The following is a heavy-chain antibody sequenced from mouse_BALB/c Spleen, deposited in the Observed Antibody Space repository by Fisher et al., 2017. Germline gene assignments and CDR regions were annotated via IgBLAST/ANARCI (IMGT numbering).Heavy chain of an antibody. Sequence: KFKGKATMTVDKSSSTAYMELARLTSEDSAIYYCARRGPQSSYWYFDVWGAGTTVTVSS. D-gene: IGHD6-2*01. J-gene: IGHJ1*01. V-gene: IGHV1S137*01. CDR3: ARRGPQSSYWYFDV.